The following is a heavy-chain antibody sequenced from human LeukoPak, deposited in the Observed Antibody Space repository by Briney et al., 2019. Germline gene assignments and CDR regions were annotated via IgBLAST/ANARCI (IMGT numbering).Heavy chain of an antibody. V-gene: IGHV4-34*01. J-gene: IGHJ4*02. CDR2: INHSGST. Sequence: PSETLSLTCAVYGGSFSGYYWSWIRQPPGKGLEWMGEINHSGSTNYNPSLKSRVTISVDTSKNQFSLKLSSVTAADTAVYYCARGPRIVVVPAAKYYFDYWGQGTLVTVSS. CDR3: ARGPRIVVVPAAKYYFDY. CDR1: GGSFSGYY. D-gene: IGHD2-2*01.